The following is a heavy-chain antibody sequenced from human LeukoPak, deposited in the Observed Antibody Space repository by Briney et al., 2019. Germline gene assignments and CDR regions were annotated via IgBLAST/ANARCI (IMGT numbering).Heavy chain of an antibody. V-gene: IGHV3-33*01. CDR1: GFTFSSYD. CDR2: IRYDGSNE. CDR3: ARSRYNLDY. D-gene: IGHD5-24*01. Sequence: GGSLRLSCAASGFTFSSYDMHWVRQAPGKGPEWVATIRYDGSNENYADSVKGRFTISRDNSKKTLYLQMNSLRAEDTAVYYCARSRYNLDYWGQGTLVTVSS. J-gene: IGHJ4*02.